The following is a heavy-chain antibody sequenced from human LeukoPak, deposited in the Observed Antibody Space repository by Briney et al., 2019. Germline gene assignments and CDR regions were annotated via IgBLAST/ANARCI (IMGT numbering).Heavy chain of an antibody. CDR2: ISSSSSYI. CDR1: GFTFSSYS. J-gene: IGHJ4*02. D-gene: IGHD2-2*01. Sequence: GGSLRLSCAASGFTFSSYSMNWVRQAPGKGLEWVSSISSSSSYIYYADSVKGRFTISRDNAKNSLYLQMNSLRAEDTAVYYCARATVVVPAAKHRVGYFDYWGQGTLVTVSS. CDR3: ARATVVVPAAKHRVGYFDY. V-gene: IGHV3-21*01.